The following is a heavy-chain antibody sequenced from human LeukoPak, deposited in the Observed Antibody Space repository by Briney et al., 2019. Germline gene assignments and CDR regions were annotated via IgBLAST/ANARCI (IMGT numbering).Heavy chain of an antibody. J-gene: IGHJ4*02. CDR3: ARDRGSILNY. CDR2: INPSGGST. D-gene: IGHD2-21*01. CDR1: GYTFTSYY. Sequence: ASVTVSCKASGYTFTSYYMHWVRQAPGQGPEWMGIINPSGGSTSYAQKFQGRATMTRDTPTSTVYMELSSLRSEDTAVYYCARDRGSILNYWGQGTLVTVSS. V-gene: IGHV1-46*01.